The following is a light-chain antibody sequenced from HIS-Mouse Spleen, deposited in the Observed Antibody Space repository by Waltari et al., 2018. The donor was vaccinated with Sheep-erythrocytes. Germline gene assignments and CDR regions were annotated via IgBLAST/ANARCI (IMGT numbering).Light chain of an antibody. CDR1: QSISSY. Sequence: IQMTQSPSSLSASVGDRVAITCRASQSISSYLNWYQQKPGKAPNLLIYAASSLRSGVPSRFSGSGSGTDFTLTISSLQPEDFATYYCQQSYSTPPTFGGGTKVEIK. CDR2: AAS. CDR3: QQSYSTPPT. J-gene: IGKJ4*01. V-gene: IGKV1-39*01.